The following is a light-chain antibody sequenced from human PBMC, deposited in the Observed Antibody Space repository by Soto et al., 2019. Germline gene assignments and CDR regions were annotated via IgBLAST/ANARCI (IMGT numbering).Light chain of an antibody. CDR2: DIS. J-gene: IGKJ2*01. CDR3: QHYGGSPLYT. Sequence: EIVLTQSPATLSLSPGERATLSCRASQSFASSHLAWYQQKPGQAPRLLIYDISRRATGIPDRFSGSASGTDFTLTVSRLEPEDVAVYYCQHYGGSPLYTFGQGTKVEIK. CDR1: QSFASSH. V-gene: IGKV3-20*01.